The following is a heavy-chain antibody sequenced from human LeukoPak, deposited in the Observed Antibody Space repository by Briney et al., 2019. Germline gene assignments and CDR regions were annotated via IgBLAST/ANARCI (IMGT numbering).Heavy chain of an antibody. V-gene: IGHV3-30-3*01. CDR2: ISYDGSNK. J-gene: IGHJ4*02. CDR3: ARLRYSSSWSGVDY. D-gene: IGHD6-13*01. CDR1: GFTFSSYA. Sequence: PGRSLRLSCAASGFTFSSYAMHWVRQAPGKGLEWVAVISYDGSNKYYADSVKGRFTISRDNSKNTLYQQMNSLRAEDTAVYYCARLRYSSSWSGVDYWGQGTLVTVSS.